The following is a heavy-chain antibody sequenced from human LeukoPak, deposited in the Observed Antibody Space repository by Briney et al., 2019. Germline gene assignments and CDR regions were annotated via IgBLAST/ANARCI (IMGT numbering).Heavy chain of an antibody. CDR1: LFSPSTSGVG. CDR2: IYWDEDK. CDR3: AHRRNSYGSDD. J-gene: IGHJ4*02. Sequence: SGPTLLKPTQTLTLTCTFSLFSPSTSGVGVAWIRQPPGQALEWLALIYWDEDKRYSPSLKSRISTTKDTSKNQVVLSMTKADPVYAAAYYCAHRRNSYGSDDRGQVTLVTVSS. V-gene: IGHV2-5*02. D-gene: IGHD3-10*01.